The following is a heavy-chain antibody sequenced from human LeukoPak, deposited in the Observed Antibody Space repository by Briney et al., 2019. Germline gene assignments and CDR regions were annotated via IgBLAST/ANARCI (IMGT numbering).Heavy chain of an antibody. V-gene: IGHV4-39*07. Sequence: SETLSLTCTVSGGSISSSNYFWGWIRQTPGMGLEWIGSIYYSGTIYYNPSLKSRVTISVDTSKNQFSLRLSSVTAADTAVYYCARGYHDFSGYWLSYFDYWGQGTLVTVSS. D-gene: IGHD3-22*01. J-gene: IGHJ4*02. CDR1: GGSISSSNYF. CDR3: ARGYHDFSGYWLSYFDY. CDR2: IYYSGTI.